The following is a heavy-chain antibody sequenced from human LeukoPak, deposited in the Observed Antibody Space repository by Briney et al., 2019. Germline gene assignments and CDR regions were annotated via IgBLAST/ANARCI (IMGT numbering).Heavy chain of an antibody. CDR1: GGSFSGYY. CDR2: INHSGST. CDR3: AGVSYYDSSGYYHYFDY. J-gene: IGHJ4*02. V-gene: IGHV4-34*01. Sequence: SGTLSLTCAVYGGSFSGYYWSWLRQPPGKGLEWVGEINHSGSTNYNPSLKRRVTISVDTSKKKFSLKLSSVTAADTAVYYCAGVSYYDSSGYYHYFDYWGQGTLVTVSS. D-gene: IGHD3-22*01.